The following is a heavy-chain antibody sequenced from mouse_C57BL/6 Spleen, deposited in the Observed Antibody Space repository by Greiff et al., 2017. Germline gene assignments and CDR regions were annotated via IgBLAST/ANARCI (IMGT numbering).Heavy chain of an antibody. D-gene: IGHD2-14*01. CDR2: IDPSDSYT. Sequence: QVQLQQPGAELVMPGASVKLSCKASGYTFTSYWMHWVKQRPGQGLEWIGEIDPSDSYTNYNQKFKGKSTLTVDKSSSTAYMQLSSLTSEDSAVYYCARVYYRDYFDYWGQGTTLTVSS. CDR3: ARVYYRDYFDY. J-gene: IGHJ2*01. V-gene: IGHV1-69*01. CDR1: GYTFTSYW.